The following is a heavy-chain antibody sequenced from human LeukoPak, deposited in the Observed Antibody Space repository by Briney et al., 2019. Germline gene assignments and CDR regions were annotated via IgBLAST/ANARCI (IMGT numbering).Heavy chain of an antibody. CDR1: GFTFSSYA. V-gene: IGHV3-23*01. CDR3: ATHDVLTGYPYFDN. J-gene: IGHJ4*02. Sequence: PGGSLRLSCAASGFTFSSYAMSWVRQAPGKGLEWVSVISGSGGSTYYADSVKGRFTISRDNAKNSLYLQMNSLGAEDAAVYYCATHDVLTGYPYFDNWGQGTLVTVSS. CDR2: ISGSGGST. D-gene: IGHD3-9*01.